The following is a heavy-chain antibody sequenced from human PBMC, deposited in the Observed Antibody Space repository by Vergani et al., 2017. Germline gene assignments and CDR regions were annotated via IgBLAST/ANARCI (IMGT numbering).Heavy chain of an antibody. Sequence: EVQLVESGGGLVKPGGSLRLSCAASGFTFSSYSMNWVRQAPGKGLGWVSSISSSSSDRYYADSVKGRFTIARDNAKKSLYLQMNSLRAEDTAVYYCARAHPGYNWFDPGGQGTLVTVSS. CDR2: ISSSSSDR. CDR3: ARAHPGYNWFDP. CDR1: GFTFSSYS. J-gene: IGHJ5*02. V-gene: IGHV3-21*01.